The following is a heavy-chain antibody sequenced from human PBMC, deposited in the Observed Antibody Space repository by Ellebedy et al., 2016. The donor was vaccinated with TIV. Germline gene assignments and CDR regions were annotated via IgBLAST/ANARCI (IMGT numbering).Heavy chain of an antibody. CDR1: GYGFTTYW. Sequence: GESLKISCKSSGYGFTTYWIAWVRQMPGKGLEWMGIVFPDDSRTRYSPSVQGHVTISADKSTNTAYLQWNSLQASDSAIYYCARQDNGDLRDWGQGTLVTVSS. V-gene: IGHV5-51*01. CDR2: VFPDDSRT. CDR3: ARQDNGDLRD. J-gene: IGHJ4*02. D-gene: IGHD2-21*02.